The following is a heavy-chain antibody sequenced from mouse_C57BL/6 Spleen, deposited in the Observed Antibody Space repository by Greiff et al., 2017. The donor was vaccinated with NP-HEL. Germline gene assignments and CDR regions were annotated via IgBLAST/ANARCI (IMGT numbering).Heavy chain of an antibody. CDR3: AIPDYGSSPHWYFYV. Sequence: QVQLQQPGAELVMPGASVKLSCKASGYTFTSYWMHWVKQRPGQGLEWIGEIDTSDSYTNYNQKFKGKSTLTVDKSSSTAYMQLSSLTSEDSAVYYCAIPDYGSSPHWYFYVWGTGTTVTVAS. D-gene: IGHD1-1*01. J-gene: IGHJ1*03. V-gene: IGHV1-69*01. CDR2: IDTSDSYT. CDR1: GYTFTSYW.